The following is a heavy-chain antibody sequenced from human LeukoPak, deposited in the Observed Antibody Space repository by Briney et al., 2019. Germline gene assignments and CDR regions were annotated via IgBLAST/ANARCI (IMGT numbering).Heavy chain of an antibody. J-gene: IGHJ4*02. D-gene: IGHD3-3*01. V-gene: IGHV3-48*01. Sequence: GGSLRPSCAASGFTFSSYSMNWVRQAPGKGLEWVSYISSSSSTIYYADSVKGRFTISRDNAKNSLYLQMNSLRAEDTAVYYCARDTLYYDFWSGYIDYWGQGTLVTVSS. CDR1: GFTFSSYS. CDR2: ISSSSSTI. CDR3: ARDTLYYDFWSGYIDY.